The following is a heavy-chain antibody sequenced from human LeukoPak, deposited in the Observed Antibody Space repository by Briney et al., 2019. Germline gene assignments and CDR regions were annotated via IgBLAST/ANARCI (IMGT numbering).Heavy chain of an antibody. J-gene: IGHJ4*02. CDR1: GGSISSYY. D-gene: IGHD2-15*01. Sequence: TETLSLTCTVSGGSISSYYWSWIRQPPGKGLEWIGYIYYSGSTNYNPSLKSRVTISVDTSKNQFSLKLSSVTAADTAVYYCARDSGYAPPKLDYWGQGILVTVSS. V-gene: IGHV4-59*01. CDR3: ARDSGYAPPKLDY. CDR2: IYYSGST.